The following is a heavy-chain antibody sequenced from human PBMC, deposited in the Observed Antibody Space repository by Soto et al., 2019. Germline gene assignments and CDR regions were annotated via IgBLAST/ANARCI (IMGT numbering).Heavy chain of an antibody. J-gene: IGHJ4*02. Sequence: ETLSLTCTVSGGSISGYYWSWIRQPPGKRLEWIGYIYYTGSTNYNPSLRSRVTISIDTSKNQFSLKLSSVTAADTAVYYCARDQWVNSGSYYVFPPSTNWGQGTLVTVSS. CDR1: GGSISGYY. CDR2: IYYTGST. CDR3: ARDQWVNSGSYYVFPPSTN. V-gene: IGHV4-59*12. D-gene: IGHD1-26*01.